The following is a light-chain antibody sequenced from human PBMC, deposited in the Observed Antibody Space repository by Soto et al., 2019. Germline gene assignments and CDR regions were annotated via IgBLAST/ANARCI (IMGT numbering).Light chain of an antibody. CDR2: DAS. Sequence: DMQMTQYPSTLSASVRDRVTITCRASQSVRSWLAWYQQKPGRAPKFLIYDASSLESGVPSRFSGSGSGTEFTLTISNLQPDDFATYYCQQYDNYPLTFGGGTKVDIK. J-gene: IGKJ4*01. CDR3: QQYDNYPLT. CDR1: QSVRSW. V-gene: IGKV1-5*01.